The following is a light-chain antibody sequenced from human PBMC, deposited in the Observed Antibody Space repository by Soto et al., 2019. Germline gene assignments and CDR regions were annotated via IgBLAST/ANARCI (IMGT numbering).Light chain of an antibody. Sequence: DIQMTQSTSTLAASVGDTETMTCQSTSKWLAWYQKKPGKAPKLLIYDVANLERGVPPRFIGSTSRADSTLTITGLKPDGLGTYYCQHHTDLTFGCGAKGDI. CDR1: STSKW. CDR3: QHHTDLT. CDR2: DVA. V-gene: IGKV1-5*01. J-gene: IGKJ4*01.